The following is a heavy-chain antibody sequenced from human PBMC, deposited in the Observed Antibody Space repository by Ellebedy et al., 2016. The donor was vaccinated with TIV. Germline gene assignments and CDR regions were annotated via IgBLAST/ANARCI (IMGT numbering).Heavy chain of an antibody. CDR1: GGSISSSSYY. Sequence: SETLSLXXTVSGGSISSSSYYWGWIRQPPGKGLEWIGYIYYSGSTNYNPSLKSRVTISVDTSKNQFSLKLSSVTAADTAVYYCARASFTGIYSGYDALDYWGQGTLVTVSS. D-gene: IGHD5-12*01. V-gene: IGHV4-61*05. J-gene: IGHJ4*02. CDR3: ARASFTGIYSGYDALDY. CDR2: IYYSGST.